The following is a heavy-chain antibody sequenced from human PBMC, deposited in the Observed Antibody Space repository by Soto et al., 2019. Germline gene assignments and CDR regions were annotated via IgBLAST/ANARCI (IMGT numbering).Heavy chain of an antibody. CDR3: ARGGARSGFNY. CDR2: ISYDGSNK. Sequence: PGGSLRLSCAASGFTFSRYAMHWVRQAPGKGLEWVAVISYDGSNKYYADSVKGRFTISRDNSKNTLYLQMNSLRAEDTAFYYCARGGARSGFNYWGQGTLVTVSS. CDR1: GFTFSRYA. D-gene: IGHD2-15*01. V-gene: IGHV3-30-3*01. J-gene: IGHJ4*02.